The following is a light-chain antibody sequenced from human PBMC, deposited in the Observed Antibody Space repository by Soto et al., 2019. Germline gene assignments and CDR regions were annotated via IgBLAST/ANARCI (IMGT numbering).Light chain of an antibody. V-gene: IGKV3-20*01. CDR1: QSVSSNY. CDR3: QQYGSSPTIT. J-gene: IGKJ5*01. CDR2: GAS. Sequence: EIVLTQSPGTLSLSPGERATLSCRASQSVSSNYLAWYQQKPGQAPRLLIYGASNRATGIPDRFSGSGSGKDFTLTISRLEPEDFAVYYCQQYGSSPTITFGQGTRLEIK.